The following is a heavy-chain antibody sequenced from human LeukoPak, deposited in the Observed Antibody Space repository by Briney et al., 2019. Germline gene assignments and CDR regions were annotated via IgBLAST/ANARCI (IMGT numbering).Heavy chain of an antibody. J-gene: IGHJ4*02. CDR3: ARGARAGYNLEPFDY. CDR1: GGSISSYY. CDR2: IYYSGST. V-gene: IGHV4-59*08. D-gene: IGHD5-24*01. Sequence: PSETLSLTCTVSGGSISSYYWSWIRQPPGKGLEWIGCIYYSGSTKYNPSLKSRVTISVDTSKNQFSLKLSSVTAADTAVYYCARGARAGYNLEPFDYWGQGTLVTVSS.